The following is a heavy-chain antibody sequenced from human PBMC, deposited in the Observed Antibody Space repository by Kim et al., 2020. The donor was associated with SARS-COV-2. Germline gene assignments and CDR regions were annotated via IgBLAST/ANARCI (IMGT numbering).Heavy chain of an antibody. V-gene: IGHV4-31*02. CDR3: ARDTGNGLVVGAFDI. Sequence: SLKSRVTISVDTSKNQFSLKLSSVTAADTAVYYCARDTGNGLVVGAFDIWGQGTMVTVSS. J-gene: IGHJ3*02. D-gene: IGHD2-8*02.